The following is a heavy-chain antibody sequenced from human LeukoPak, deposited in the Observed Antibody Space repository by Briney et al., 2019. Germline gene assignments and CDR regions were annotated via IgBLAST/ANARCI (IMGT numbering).Heavy chain of an antibody. CDR2: IYPRDGST. CDR3: ARDQEGFDY. V-gene: IGHV1-46*01. CDR1: GYTFTSNY. J-gene: IGHJ4*02. Sequence: ASVKVSCTASGYTFTSNYIHWVRQAPGQGLEWMGMIYPRDGSTSYAQKFQGRVTATRDTSTSTVHMELSGLRSEDTAVYYCARDQEGFDYWGQGTLVTVSS.